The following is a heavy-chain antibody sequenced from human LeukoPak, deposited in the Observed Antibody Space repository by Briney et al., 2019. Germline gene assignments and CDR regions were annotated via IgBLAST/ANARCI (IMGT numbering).Heavy chain of an antibody. CDR2: MNPNSGNT. Sequence: GGSVKVSCKASGYTFTSYDINWVRRATGQGLEWMGWMNPNSGNTGYAQKFKGRVTMARNTSISTAYMELSRLRSEDTAVYYCARGRSGTYDFWSGYYVYYFDYWGQGTLVTVSS. J-gene: IGHJ4*02. CDR1: GYTFTSYD. V-gene: IGHV1-8*01. CDR3: ARGRSGTYDFWSGYYVYYFDY. D-gene: IGHD3-3*01.